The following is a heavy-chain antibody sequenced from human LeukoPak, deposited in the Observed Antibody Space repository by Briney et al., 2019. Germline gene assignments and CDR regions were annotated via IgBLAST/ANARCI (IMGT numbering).Heavy chain of an antibody. J-gene: IGHJ2*01. CDR3: AREESSGWYRYFDL. Sequence: PSETLSLICAVYGGSFSGYYWSWIRQPPGKGLEWIGEINHSGSTNYNPSLKSRVTISVDTSKNQFSLKLSSVTAADTAVYYCAREESSGWYRYFDLWGRGTLVTVSS. CDR2: INHSGST. D-gene: IGHD6-19*01. V-gene: IGHV4-34*01. CDR1: GGSFSGYY.